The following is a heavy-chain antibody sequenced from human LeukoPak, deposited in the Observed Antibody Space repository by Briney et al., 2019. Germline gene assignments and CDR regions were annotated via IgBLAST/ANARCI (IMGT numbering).Heavy chain of an antibody. D-gene: IGHD6-19*01. CDR1: GFTFSKYW. Sequence: GGSLRLSCAAPGFTFSKYWMLWVRQAPGKGLESVSRINTDGTVTTYADSVKGRFTVSRDNADNTMFLQMDSVRDEDTAVYYCATKQWLAPPPDSWGQGTPVTVSS. CDR2: INTDGTVT. V-gene: IGHV3-74*01. J-gene: IGHJ4*02. CDR3: ATKQWLAPPPDS.